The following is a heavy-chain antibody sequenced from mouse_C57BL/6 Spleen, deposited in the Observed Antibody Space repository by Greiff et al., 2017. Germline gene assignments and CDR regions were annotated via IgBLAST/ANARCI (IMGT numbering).Heavy chain of an antibody. CDR1: GFNIKNTY. V-gene: IGHV14-3*01. D-gene: IGHD2-1*01. J-gene: IGHJ2*01. CDR2: IDPANGNT. CDR3: ARSIYYGNPFDY. Sequence: VHVKQSVAELVRPGASVKLSCTASGFNIKNTYMHWVKQRPEQGLEWIGRIDPANGNTKYAPKFQGKATITADTSSNTAYLQLSSLTSEDTAIYYCARSIYYGNPFDYWGQGTTLTVSS.